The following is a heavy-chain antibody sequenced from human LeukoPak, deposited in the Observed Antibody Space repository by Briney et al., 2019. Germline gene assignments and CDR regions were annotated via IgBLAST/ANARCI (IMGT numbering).Heavy chain of an antibody. J-gene: IGHJ3*02. CDR2: ISSSSSYT. CDR1: GFTFSSHS. Sequence: PGGSLRLSCAASGFTFSSHSMNWVRQAPGKGLEWVSSISSSSSYTYYADSVKGRFTISRDNAKNSLYLQMNSLRAEDTAVYYCARAGHSWLHDAFDIWGQGTMVTVSS. D-gene: IGHD5-24*01. V-gene: IGHV3-21*01. CDR3: ARAGHSWLHDAFDI.